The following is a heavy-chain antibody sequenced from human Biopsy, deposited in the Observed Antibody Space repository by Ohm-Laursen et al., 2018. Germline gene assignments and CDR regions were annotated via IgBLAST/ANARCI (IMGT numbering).Heavy chain of an antibody. D-gene: IGHD2-8*02. CDR3: ARDSLVGGLS. CDR2: IYNTETT. J-gene: IGHJ5*02. Sequence: TLSLTCTVSGGSISSSTTYYWAWLRQPPGKGLEWIGSIYNTETTFYNPSVKSRVTISVDTSKNQFSLKLNSVTAADTAVYFCARDSLVGGLSWGQGTLVTVSS. V-gene: IGHV4-39*07. CDR1: GGSISSSTTYY.